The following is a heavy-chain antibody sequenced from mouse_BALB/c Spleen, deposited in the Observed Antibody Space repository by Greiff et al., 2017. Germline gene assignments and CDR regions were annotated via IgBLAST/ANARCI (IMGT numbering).Heavy chain of an antibody. Sequence: QVQLQQPGAELVRPGASVKLSCKASGYTFTSYWINWVKQRPGQGLEWIGNIYPSDSYTNYNQKFKDKATLTVDKSSSTAYMQLSSPTSEDSAVYYCTRGLALYYFDYWGQGTTLTVSS. CDR3: TRGLALYYFDY. CDR1: GYTFTSYW. J-gene: IGHJ2*01. D-gene: IGHD3-1*01. CDR2: IYPSDSYT. V-gene: IGHV1-69*02.